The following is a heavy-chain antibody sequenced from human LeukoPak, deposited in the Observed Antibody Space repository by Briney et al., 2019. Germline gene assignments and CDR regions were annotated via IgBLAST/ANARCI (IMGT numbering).Heavy chain of an antibody. CDR1: GFTFRSYG. D-gene: IGHD3-22*01. CDR2: ISSNGGRT. V-gene: IGHV3-64*01. CDR3: ATYYYDSGGFHFHH. Sequence: GGSLRLSCAASGFTFRSYGMHWVRQAPGKGLEYVSAISSNGGRTYYANSVKGRFTISRDNSMNTLYLQMGSLRAEDMAVYYCATYYYDSGGFHFHHWGQGTLVTVSS. J-gene: IGHJ1*01.